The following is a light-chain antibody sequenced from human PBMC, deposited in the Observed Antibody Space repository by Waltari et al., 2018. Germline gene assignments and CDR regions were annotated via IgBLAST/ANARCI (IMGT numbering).Light chain of an antibody. CDR2: DAS. J-gene: IGKJ1*01. V-gene: IGKV1-5*01. CDR1: QGISRL. CDR3: QQYNNWA. Sequence: DIQMTQSPSTLSASVGDRVTITCRASQGISRLLAWYQQAPGKAPKLLIYDASSLQSGVPSRFSGSGSGTEFTLTISSLQPDDFVTYYCQQYNNWAFGQGTKVEIK.